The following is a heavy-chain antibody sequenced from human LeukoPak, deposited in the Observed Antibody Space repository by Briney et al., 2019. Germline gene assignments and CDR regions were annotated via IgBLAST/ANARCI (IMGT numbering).Heavy chain of an antibody. D-gene: IGHD6-19*01. V-gene: IGHV3-30*18. J-gene: IGHJ5*02. Sequence: GRSLRLSCAASGFTFSSYGMHWVRQAPGKGLEWVAVISYDGSNKYYADSVKGRFTISRDNSKNTLYLQMNSLRAEDTAVYYCAKEGSGAVAGTDPGWFDPWGQGTLVTVSS. CDR1: GFTFSSYG. CDR2: ISYDGSNK. CDR3: AKEGSGAVAGTDPGWFDP.